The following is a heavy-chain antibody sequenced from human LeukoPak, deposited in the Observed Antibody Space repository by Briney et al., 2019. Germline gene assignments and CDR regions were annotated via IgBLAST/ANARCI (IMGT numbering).Heavy chain of an antibody. CDR3: ARGTYSSSWYREDYYYYYMDV. J-gene: IGHJ6*03. D-gene: IGHD6-13*01. Sequence: ASVKVSCKASGYTFTGYYMHWVRQAHGQGLEWMGWINPNSGGTNYAQKFQGRVTMTRDTSISTAYMELSRLRSDDTAVYYCARGTYSSSWYREDYYYYYMDVWGKGTTVTVSS. CDR1: GYTFTGYY. CDR2: INPNSGGT. V-gene: IGHV1-2*02.